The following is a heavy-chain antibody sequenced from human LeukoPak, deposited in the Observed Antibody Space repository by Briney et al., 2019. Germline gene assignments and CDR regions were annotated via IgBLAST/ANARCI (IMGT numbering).Heavy chain of an antibody. J-gene: IGHJ6*02. V-gene: IGHV3-33*01. CDR3: ARDQDDILTGYFDV. D-gene: IGHD3-9*01. Sequence: GGSLRLSCAASGFTFSSYGMHWVRQAPGKGLEWVAAVWSDGSNKYYTDSVKGRFTISRDNSKNTLYLQMNSLRAEDTAVYYCARDQDDILTGYFDVWGQGTTVTVSS. CDR2: VWSDGSNK. CDR1: GFTFSSYG.